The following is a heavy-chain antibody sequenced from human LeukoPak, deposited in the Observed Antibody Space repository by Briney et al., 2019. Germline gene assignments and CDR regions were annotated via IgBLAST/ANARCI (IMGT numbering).Heavy chain of an antibody. CDR2: MNSDGSST. CDR1: GFTFSTYW. CDR3: ARGLSRGLDAFDI. J-gene: IGHJ3*02. V-gene: IGHV3-74*01. D-gene: IGHD3-10*01. Sequence: GGSLRLSCAASGFTFSTYWMHWVRQVPGKGLVWVSRMNSDGSSTIYADSVKGRFTISRDNAKNTLYLQMNSLRAEDTAVYYCARGLSRGLDAFDIWGQGTMVTVSS.